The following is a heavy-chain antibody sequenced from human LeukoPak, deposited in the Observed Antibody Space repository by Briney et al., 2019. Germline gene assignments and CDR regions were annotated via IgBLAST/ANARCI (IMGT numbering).Heavy chain of an antibody. CDR2: ISGSGGST. J-gene: IGHJ4*02. CDR1: GFTFSSYA. CDR3: AKAFEWELLLIDY. Sequence: GGSLRLSCAASGFTFSSYAMSWVRQAPGMGLEWVSAISGSGGSTYYADSVKGRFTISRDNSKNTLYLQMNSLRAEDTAVYYCAKAFEWELLLIDYWGQGTLDTVSS. V-gene: IGHV3-23*01. D-gene: IGHD1-26*01.